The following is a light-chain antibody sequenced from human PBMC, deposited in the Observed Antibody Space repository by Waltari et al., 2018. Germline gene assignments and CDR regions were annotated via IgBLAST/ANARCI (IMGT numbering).Light chain of an antibody. J-gene: IGKJ2*01. CDR3: QHYGNWPMST. CDR2: GAS. V-gene: IGKV3-15*01. CDR1: QSVSNT. Sequence: EIVMTQSPATLSVSPGERVTLSCRASQSVSNTLAWYQQKPGQAPRLLIYGASTRASGSPARFSGSGSGTEFTLTISSLQSEDFAVYSCQHYGNWPMSTFGQGTKVEI.